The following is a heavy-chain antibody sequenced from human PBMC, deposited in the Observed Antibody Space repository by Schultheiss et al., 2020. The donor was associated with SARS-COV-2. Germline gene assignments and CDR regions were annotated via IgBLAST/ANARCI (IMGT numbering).Heavy chain of an antibody. CDR3: ARDPRNDY. D-gene: IGHD1-14*01. Sequence: GGSLRLSCGASGFTFSSYAMHWVRQAPGKGLEWVAVISYDGSNKYHADSVKGRFTISRDNSKNTLYLQMNSLRDEDTAVYYCARDPRNDYWGQGTLVTVSS. V-gene: IGHV3-30-3*01. CDR2: ISYDGSNK. J-gene: IGHJ4*02. CDR1: GFTFSSYA.